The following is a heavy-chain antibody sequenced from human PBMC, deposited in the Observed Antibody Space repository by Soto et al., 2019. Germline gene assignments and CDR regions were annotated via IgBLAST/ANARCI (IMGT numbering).Heavy chain of an antibody. V-gene: IGHV4-34*01. CDR2: INHIGST. J-gene: IGHJ5*02. CDR3: ASRGGYCRSTSCYSPFDP. Sequence: QVQLQQWGAGLLKPSETLSLSCAVYSGSFSDYYWSWIRQPPGKGLEWIGEINHIGSTNYNPSLKSRVTMSVDTSNKQFSLKLTSVTAADTAVYYCASRGGYCRSTSCYSPFDPWGQGTQVTVSS. D-gene: IGHD2-2*02. CDR1: SGSFSDYY.